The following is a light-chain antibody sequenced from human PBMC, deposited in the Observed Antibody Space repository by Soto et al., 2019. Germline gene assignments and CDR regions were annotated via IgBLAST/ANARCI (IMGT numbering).Light chain of an antibody. J-gene: IGKJ2*01. CDR3: QRYCGSHPYN. Sequence: EIVLTQSPGTLSLSPGERATLSCRASQSVSSSYLGWYQQKPGQAPRLLIYGASSRATAIPDSFSGSGSGTDFTLTTSRLEPEDCAVYYCQRYCGSHPYNIGQGAKLEIK. CDR1: QSVSSSY. V-gene: IGKV3-20*01. CDR2: GAS.